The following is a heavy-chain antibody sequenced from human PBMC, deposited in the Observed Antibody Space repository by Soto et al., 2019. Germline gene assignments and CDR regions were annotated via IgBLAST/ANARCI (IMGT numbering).Heavy chain of an antibody. CDR2: IWNDGSNK. CDR1: GFTFSDYG. J-gene: IGHJ4*02. Sequence: QVQLVESGGGVVQPGRSLRLSCVASGFTFSDYGMHWVRQAPGKGLEWVAVIWNDGSNKDYADSVKGRFTISRDNSKKTLYLQMNSLRAEDTAVYYCARDLYYGTGTHEGLFDFWGQGSLVTVSS. V-gene: IGHV3-33*01. CDR3: ARDLYYGTGTHEGLFDF. D-gene: IGHD3-10*01.